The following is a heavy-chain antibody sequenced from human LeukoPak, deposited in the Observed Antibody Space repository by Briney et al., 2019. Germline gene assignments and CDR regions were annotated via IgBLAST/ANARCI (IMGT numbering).Heavy chain of an antibody. V-gene: IGHV4-39*01. D-gene: IGHD3-10*01. CDR3: ARHDSYGSVNWFDP. CDR2: IYYSEST. Sequence: SETLSLTCAVSGGSISSSSYYWGWIRQPPGKGLEWIATIYYSESTYYNPSLKSRVTISVDTSKNQFSLKLSSVTAADTAVYYCARHDSYGSVNWFDPWGQGTLVTVSS. CDR1: GGSISSSSYY. J-gene: IGHJ5*02.